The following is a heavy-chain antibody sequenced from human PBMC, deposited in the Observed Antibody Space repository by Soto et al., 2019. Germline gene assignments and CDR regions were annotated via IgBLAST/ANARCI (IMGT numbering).Heavy chain of an antibody. J-gene: IGHJ4*02. D-gene: IGHD3-3*01. CDR3: AREKSGYSDY. Sequence: QVQLVQSGAEVKKPGASVKVSCKASGYTFTSYDINWVRQATGQGLEWMGWMNPNSGNTGYAQKFQGKVSMTRSTSISTAYMKLSSLRSEETAVYYCAREKSGYSDYWGQGTLVTFAS. CDR2: MNPNSGNT. CDR1: GYTFTSYD. V-gene: IGHV1-8*01.